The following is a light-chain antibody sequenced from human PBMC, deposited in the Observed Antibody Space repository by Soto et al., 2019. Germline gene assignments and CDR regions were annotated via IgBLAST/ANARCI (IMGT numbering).Light chain of an antibody. V-gene: IGKV1-33*01. CDR2: DAS. CDR3: QRYDSLPPT. CDR1: RDIGKF. J-gene: IGKJ5*01. Sequence: DIQMTKSPSSLSASLGERVTITCQASRDIGKFLNWFQEKPGKAPKLLIYDASNLQTGVPSRFSGSGSGTDFTFTISSLQPEDFATYYCQRYDSLPPTFGQGTRLEIK.